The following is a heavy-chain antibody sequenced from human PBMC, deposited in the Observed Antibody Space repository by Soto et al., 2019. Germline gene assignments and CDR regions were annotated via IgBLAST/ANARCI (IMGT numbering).Heavy chain of an antibody. V-gene: IGHV3-30-3*01. D-gene: IGHD4-4*01. CDR3: ARDGPRFMTTVTFAY. CDR1: GFTFSSYA. Sequence: ESGGGVVQPGRSLRLSCAASGFTFSSYAMHWVRQAPGKGLEWVAVISYDGSNKYYADSVKGRFTISRDNSKNTLYLQMNSLRAEDTAVYYCARDGPRFMTTVTFAYWGQGTLVTVSS. J-gene: IGHJ4*02. CDR2: ISYDGSNK.